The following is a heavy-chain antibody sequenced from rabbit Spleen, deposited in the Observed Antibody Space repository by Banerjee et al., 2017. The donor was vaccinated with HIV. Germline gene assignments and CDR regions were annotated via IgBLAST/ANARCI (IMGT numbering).Heavy chain of an antibody. CDR1: GFSFSSGYD. CDR3: ARDLVAVIGWNFSL. J-gene: IGHJ6*01. D-gene: IGHD1-1*01. Sequence: QQLVESGGGLVKPGASLTLTCKASGFSFSSGYDMCWVRQAPGKGLEWIACIYAGTIGSTYSASWAKGRFTCSKTSSTTVTLQMTSLTAADTATYFCARDLVAVIGWNFSLWGPGTLVTVS. V-gene: IGHV1S40*01. CDR2: IYAGTIGST.